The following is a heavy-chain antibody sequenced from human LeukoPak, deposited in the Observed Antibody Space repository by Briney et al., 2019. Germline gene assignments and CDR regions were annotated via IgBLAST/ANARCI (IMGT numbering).Heavy chain of an antibody. J-gene: IGHJ3*02. V-gene: IGHV4-39*07. CDR2: IYYSGST. CDR1: GGSISSSSYY. Sequence: SETLSLTCTVSGGSISSSSYYWGWIRQPPGKGLEWIGSIYYSGSTYYNPSLKSRVTISVDTSKNQFSLKLSSVTAADTAVYYCARSLVVAGTILAFDIWGQGTMVTVSS. CDR3: ARSLVVAGTILAFDI. D-gene: IGHD6-19*01.